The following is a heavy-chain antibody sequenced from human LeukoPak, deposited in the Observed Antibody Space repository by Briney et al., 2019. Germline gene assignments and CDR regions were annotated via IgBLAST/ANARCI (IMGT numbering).Heavy chain of an antibody. D-gene: IGHD2-15*01. CDR3: ARVAPSYCSGGSCYGYYGMDV. V-gene: IGHV3-64*01. J-gene: IGHJ6*02. Sequence: GGSLRLSCAASGFTFSSYAMHWVRQAPGKGLEYVSAISSKGGSTYYANSVKGRFTISRDNPKNTLYLQMGSPSAEDMAVYYCARVAPSYCSGGSCYGYYGMDVWGQGTTATVS. CDR1: GFTFSSYA. CDR2: ISSKGGST.